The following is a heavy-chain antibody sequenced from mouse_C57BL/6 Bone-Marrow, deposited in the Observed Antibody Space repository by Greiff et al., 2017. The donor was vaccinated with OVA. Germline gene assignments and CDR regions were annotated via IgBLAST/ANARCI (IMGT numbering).Heavy chain of an antibody. CDR3: ARPYGYDRGAWFAY. D-gene: IGHD2-2*01. CDR2: IDPSDSET. V-gene: IGHV1-52*01. Sequence: QVQLQQPGAELVRPGSSVKLSCKASGYTFTSYWMHWVKQRPIQGLEWIGNIDPSDSETHYNQKFKDKATLTVDKSSSTAYMQLSSLTSEDSAFYYCARPYGYDRGAWFAYWGQGTLVTVSA. CDR1: GYTFTSYW. J-gene: IGHJ3*01.